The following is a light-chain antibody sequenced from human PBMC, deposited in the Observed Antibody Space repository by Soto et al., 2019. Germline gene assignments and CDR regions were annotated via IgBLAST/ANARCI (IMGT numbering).Light chain of an antibody. CDR1: QNIGRD. CDR3: QQRYNTVFT. J-gene: IGKJ5*01. V-gene: IGKV1-39*01. CDR2: AAS. Sequence: DIQMTQAPSSLSASVGDRVTITCRASQNIGRDLNWYQHEPGKAPKPLISAASKLQSGVPSRFSGSGSGPDFTLTISSLQPEEFATYFCQQRYNTVFTFGQGTRLEIK.